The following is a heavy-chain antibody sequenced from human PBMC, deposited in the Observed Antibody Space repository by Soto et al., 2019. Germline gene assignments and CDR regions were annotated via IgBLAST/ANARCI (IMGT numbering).Heavy chain of an antibody. V-gene: IGHV4-39*01. J-gene: IGHJ3*02. CDR2: IYYSGST. D-gene: IGHD1-1*01. CDR1: GGSISSSSYY. CDR3: ARAINSWPLMSDDAFDI. Sequence: SETLSLTCTVSGGSISSSSYYWGWIRQPPGKGLEWIGSIYYSGSTYYNPSLKSRVTISVDTSKNQFSLKLSSVTAADTAVYYCARAINSWPLMSDDAFDIWGQGTMVTVSS.